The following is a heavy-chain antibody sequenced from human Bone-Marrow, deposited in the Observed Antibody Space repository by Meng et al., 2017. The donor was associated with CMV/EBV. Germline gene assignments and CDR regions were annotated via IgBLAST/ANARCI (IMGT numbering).Heavy chain of an antibody. CDR2: INPNSGGT. D-gene: IGHD3-10*01. J-gene: IGHJ5*02. CDR1: GYTFTGYY. V-gene: IGHV1-2*02. Sequence: ASVKVSCKASGYTFTGYYMHWVRQAPGQGLEWMGWINPNSGGTNYAQKFQGRVTMTRDTSISTAYMELSRLRSDDTAVYYCARDWVGELYWFDPWGQGTLVTVSS. CDR3: ARDWVGELYWFDP.